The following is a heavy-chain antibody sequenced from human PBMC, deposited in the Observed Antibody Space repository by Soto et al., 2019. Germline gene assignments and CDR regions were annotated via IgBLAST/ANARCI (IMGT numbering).Heavy chain of an antibody. J-gene: IGHJ6*04. CDR3: ERAGCDGGCCLTLVGLRYGMDV. Sequence: QVQLVESGGGVVKPGRSLRLSCAASGFTFSSYAMYWVRQAPGKGLEWVAVISYDGNNKYYADSVKGRFTISRDNSMNMLYLPMGCLTAEDAAVYSCERAGCDGGCCLTLVGLRYGMDVWGAGATVTVSS. V-gene: IGHV3-30-3*01. D-gene: IGHD2-15*01. CDR2: ISYDGNNK. CDR1: GFTFSSYA.